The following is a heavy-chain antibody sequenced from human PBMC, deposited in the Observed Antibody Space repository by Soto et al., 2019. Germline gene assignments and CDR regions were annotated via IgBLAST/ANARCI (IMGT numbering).Heavy chain of an antibody. D-gene: IGHD1-26*01. CDR2: ISYSGST. Sequence: SETLSLTCTVSGGSMSSYYWTWLRQPPGRGLEWIGYISYSGSTYYNPSLKSRVTISADTSKNQFSLRLNSMIAADTAVYYCAREDPDSSIGYWGQGTLVTVSS. CDR3: AREDPDSSIGY. V-gene: IGHV4-59*01. CDR1: GGSMSSYY. J-gene: IGHJ4*02.